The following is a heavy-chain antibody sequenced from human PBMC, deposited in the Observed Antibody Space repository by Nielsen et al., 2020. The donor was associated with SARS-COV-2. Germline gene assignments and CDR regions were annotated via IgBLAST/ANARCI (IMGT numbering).Heavy chain of an antibody. J-gene: IGHJ4*02. CDR2: ISSSGSTI. V-gene: IGHV3-48*04. CDR3: ARDLSWNYVSYFDY. CDR1: GFTFSSYS. D-gene: IGHD1-7*01. Sequence: GESLKISCAASGFTFSSYSMNWVRQAPGKGLEWVSYISSSGSTIYYADSVKGRFTISRDNAKNSLYLQINSLRAEDTAVYYCARDLSWNYVSYFDYWGQGTLVTVSS.